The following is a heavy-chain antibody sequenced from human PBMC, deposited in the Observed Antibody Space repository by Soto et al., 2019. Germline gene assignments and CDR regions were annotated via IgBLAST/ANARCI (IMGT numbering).Heavy chain of an antibody. CDR2: MSYDGTKQ. D-gene: IGHD3-10*01. CDR3: ARDRGGYGPPDV. V-gene: IGHV3-30*03. CDR1: GFTFSTYG. J-gene: IGHJ6*02. Sequence: GGSLRLSCAASGFTFSTYGMHWVRQAPGKGLEWVAAMSYDGTKQYYVDSVKGRFTISRDNSRNTLYLQMNSLRVEDTAVYYCARDRGGYGPPDVWGQGTTVTVSS.